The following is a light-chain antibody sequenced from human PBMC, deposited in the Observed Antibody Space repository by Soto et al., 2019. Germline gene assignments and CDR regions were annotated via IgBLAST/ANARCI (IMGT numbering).Light chain of an antibody. CDR3: CSYTSSSTFV. CDR2: DVS. J-gene: IGLJ1*01. CDR1: SSDVGGYNY. Sequence: QSALNQPASVSGSPGQSITISCTGTSSDVGGYNYVSWYQQHPGKATKLMIYDVSNRPSGVSNRFSGSESGNTASLTISGLQAEDEADYYCCSYTSSSTFVFGSGTKLTVL. V-gene: IGLV2-14*01.